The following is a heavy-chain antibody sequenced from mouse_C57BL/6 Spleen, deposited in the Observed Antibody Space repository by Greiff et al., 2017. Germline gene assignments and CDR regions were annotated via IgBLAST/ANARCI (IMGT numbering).Heavy chain of an antibody. Sequence: EVQLQQSGPELVKPGASVKISCKASGYTFTDYYMNWVKQSHGKSLEWIGDINPNNGGTSYNQKFKGKATLTVDKSSSTAYMELRSLTSEDSAVYYCARYYGSSFHWYFDVWGTGTTVTVSS. CDR2: INPNNGGT. D-gene: IGHD1-1*01. CDR3: ARYYGSSFHWYFDV. CDR1: GYTFTDYY. J-gene: IGHJ1*03. V-gene: IGHV1-26*01.